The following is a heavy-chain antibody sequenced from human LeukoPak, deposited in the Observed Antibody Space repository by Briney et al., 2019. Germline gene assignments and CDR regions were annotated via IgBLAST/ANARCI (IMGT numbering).Heavy chain of an antibody. CDR1: GYTFTNNW. Sequence: GESLKISCKASGYTFTNNWIGWVRQMPGKGLGWMGRIFPGDYDTRYSTSFQGQVTFTTDRSINTVYLQWNSLRASDSAIYYCVKSWCRGILVCPDYWGQGTMVTVSS. J-gene: IGHJ4*02. CDR2: IFPGDYDT. D-gene: IGHD4/OR15-4a*01. V-gene: IGHV5-51*01. CDR3: VKSWCRGILVCPDY.